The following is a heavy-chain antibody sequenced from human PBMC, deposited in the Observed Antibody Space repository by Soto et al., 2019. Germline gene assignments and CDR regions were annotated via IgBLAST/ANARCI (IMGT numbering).Heavy chain of an antibody. D-gene: IGHD3-16*01. V-gene: IGHV3-48*01. CDR2: IMPGSSHI. Sequence: GGSLRLSCAASGFTFSIYSMNWVRQAPGKGLEWVSYIMPGSSHIFYADSVKGRFTISRDNAKNSLYLQMNSLRAEDTAVYYCRREKGEAPSFLVFEIWGQGKMVTVSS. J-gene: IGHJ3*02. CDR1: GFTFSIYS. CDR3: RREKGEAPSFLVFEI.